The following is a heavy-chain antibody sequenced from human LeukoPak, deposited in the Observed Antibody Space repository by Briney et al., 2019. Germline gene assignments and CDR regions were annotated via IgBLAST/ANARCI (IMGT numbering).Heavy chain of an antibody. CDR2: IYYSGST. CDR1: GGSISSSSYY. J-gene: IGHJ4*02. V-gene: IGHV4-39*07. Sequence: PSETLSLTCTVSGGSISSSSYYWGWIRQPPGNGLEWIGSIYYSGSTYYNPSLKSRVTISVDTSKNQFSLKLSSVTAADTAVYYCAREGSSSLATFDYWGQGTLVTVSS. CDR3: AREGSSSLATFDY. D-gene: IGHD6-13*01.